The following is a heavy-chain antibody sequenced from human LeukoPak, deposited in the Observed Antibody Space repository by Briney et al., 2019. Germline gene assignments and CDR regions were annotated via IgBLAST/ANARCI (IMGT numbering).Heavy chain of an antibody. CDR3: AREERADYYDSSGYYGY. J-gene: IGHJ4*02. CDR2: IIPIFGTA. D-gene: IGHD3-22*01. Sequence: SVKVSCKASGGTFSSYAISWARQAPGQGLEWMGRIIPIFGTANYAQKFQGRVTITTDESTSTAYMELSSLRSEDTAVYYCAREERADYYDSSGYYGYWGQGTLVTVSS. CDR1: GGTFSSYA. V-gene: IGHV1-69*05.